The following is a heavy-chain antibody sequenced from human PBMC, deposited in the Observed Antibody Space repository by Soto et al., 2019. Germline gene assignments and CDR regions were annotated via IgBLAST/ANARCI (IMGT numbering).Heavy chain of an antibody. Sequence: QVQLQQWGAGLLKPSETLSLTCAVYGGSFSGYYWSWIRQPPGKGLEWIGEINHSGSTNYNPSLKSRVTISVDTSKTQFSLKLSSVTAADTAVYYCAGGQGDFWSGYYLDYWGQGTLVTVSS. CDR3: AGGQGDFWSGYYLDY. D-gene: IGHD3-3*01. CDR1: GGSFSGYY. J-gene: IGHJ4*02. CDR2: INHSGST. V-gene: IGHV4-34*01.